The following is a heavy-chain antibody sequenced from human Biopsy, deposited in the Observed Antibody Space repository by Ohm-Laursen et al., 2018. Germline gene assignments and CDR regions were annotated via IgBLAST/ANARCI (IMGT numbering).Heavy chain of an antibody. V-gene: IGHV4-59*01. J-gene: IGHJ2*01. CDR3: ARERGYYSDRAGPGYFDP. Sequence: SDTLSLTCTVSGDSISSYYWSWIRQPPGQGLEWIGYVYYTGSTDYNPSLQSRVTISVNTSKNHFSLRLRSVTPADTAIYYWARERGYYSDRAGPGYFDPWGRGTLVTVSS. CDR1: GDSISSYY. D-gene: IGHD3-22*01. CDR2: VYYTGST.